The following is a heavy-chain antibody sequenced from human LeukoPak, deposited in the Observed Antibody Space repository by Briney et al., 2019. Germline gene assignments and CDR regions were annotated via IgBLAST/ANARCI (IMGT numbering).Heavy chain of an antibody. Sequence: GGSLRLSCAATGFTFSSYGMHWVRQAPGKGLEWVAVISYDGSSKYYADSVKGRFTISRDTSKNTVYLQMNSLRAEDTAVYYCAKDARRTDGWYFFDHWGQGTLVTVSS. J-gene: IGHJ4*02. D-gene: IGHD2-15*01. CDR1: GFTFSSYG. CDR2: ISYDGSSK. V-gene: IGHV3-30*18. CDR3: AKDARRTDGWYFFDH.